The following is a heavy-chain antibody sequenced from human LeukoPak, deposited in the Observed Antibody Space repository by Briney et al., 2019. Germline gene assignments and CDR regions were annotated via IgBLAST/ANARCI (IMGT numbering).Heavy chain of an antibody. V-gene: IGHV4-59*01. J-gene: IGHJ4*02. CDR3: AREGVGATL. CDR1: GGSISSYY. CDR2: IYYSGST. D-gene: IGHD1-26*01. Sequence: TSETLSLTCTVSGGSISSYYWSWIRQPPGKGLEWIGYIYYSGSTNYNPSLKSQVTISVDTSKNQFSLKLSSVTAADTAVYYCAREGVGATLWGQGTLVTVSS.